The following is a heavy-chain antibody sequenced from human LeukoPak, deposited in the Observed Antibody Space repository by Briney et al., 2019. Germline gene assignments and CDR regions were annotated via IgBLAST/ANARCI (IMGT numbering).Heavy chain of an antibody. V-gene: IGHV4-59*01. CDR1: GGSISSYY. Sequence: SSETLSLTCTVSGGSISSYYWSWIRQPPGKGLEWIGYIYYSGSTNYNPSLKSRVTISVDTSKNQFSLKLSSVTAADTAVYYCARNVQWLYLFDYWGQGTLVTVSS. J-gene: IGHJ4*02. D-gene: IGHD6-19*01. CDR2: IYYSGST. CDR3: ARNVQWLYLFDY.